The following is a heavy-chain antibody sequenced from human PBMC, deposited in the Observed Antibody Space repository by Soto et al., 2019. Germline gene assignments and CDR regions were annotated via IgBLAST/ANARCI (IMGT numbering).Heavy chain of an antibody. CDR2: IKKDGSEQ. J-gene: IGHJ3*02. Sequence: LRLSCAASGFTFNRYWMSWVRQAPGKGLEWVANIKKDGSEQYYVDSVKGRFTVSRDNAKNSLTLQMSGLRAEDTAVYYCARGSTSSRAFDIWGQGTMVTVSS. CDR3: ARGSTSSRAFDI. V-gene: IGHV3-7*01. CDR1: GFTFNRYW. D-gene: IGHD2-2*01.